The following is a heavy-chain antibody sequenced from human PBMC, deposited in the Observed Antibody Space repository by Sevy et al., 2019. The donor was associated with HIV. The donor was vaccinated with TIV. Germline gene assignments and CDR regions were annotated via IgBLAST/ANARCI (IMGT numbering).Heavy chain of an antibody. Sequence: SETLSLTCTVSGGSISSYYWSGIRQPPGKGLEWIGYIYYSGSTNYNPSLKSRVTISVDTSKNQFSLKLSSVTAADTAVYYCARSDTAMGYYYYGMDVWGQGTTVTVSS. CDR1: GGSISSYY. V-gene: IGHV4-59*01. CDR2: IYYSGST. J-gene: IGHJ6*02. CDR3: ARSDTAMGYYYYGMDV. D-gene: IGHD5-18*01.